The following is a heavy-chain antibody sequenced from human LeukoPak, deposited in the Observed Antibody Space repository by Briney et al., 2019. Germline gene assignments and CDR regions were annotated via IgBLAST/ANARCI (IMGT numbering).Heavy chain of an antibody. CDR2: IWYDGSNK. V-gene: IGHV3-33*01. CDR3: ARGPPFLWFGELLSGYFDY. Sequence: GGSLRLSCAASGFTFSSYGMHWVRQAPGKGLEWVAVIWYDGSNKYYADSVKGRFTISRDNSKNTLYLQMNSLRAEDTAVYYCARGPPFLWFGELLSGYFDYWGQGALVTVSS. J-gene: IGHJ4*02. CDR1: GFTFSSYG. D-gene: IGHD3-10*01.